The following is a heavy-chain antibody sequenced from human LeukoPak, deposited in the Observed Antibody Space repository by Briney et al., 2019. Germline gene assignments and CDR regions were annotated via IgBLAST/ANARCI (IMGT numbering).Heavy chain of an antibody. CDR2: IYSGGST. Sequence: XMXXVRQAPGKGLEWVSVIYSGGSTYYADSVKGRFTISRDNSKNTMYLQMNSLRAEDTAVYHCARERFTMIRGVMYYNGIDVWGQGTTVTVSS. J-gene: IGHJ6*02. V-gene: IGHV3-53*01. D-gene: IGHD3-10*01. CDR3: ARERFTMIRGVMYYNGIDV. CDR1: X.